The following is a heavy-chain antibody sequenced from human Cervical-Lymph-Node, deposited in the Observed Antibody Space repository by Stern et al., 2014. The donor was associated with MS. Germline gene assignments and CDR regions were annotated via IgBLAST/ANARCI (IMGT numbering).Heavy chain of an antibody. Sequence: MQLVESGGGLVKPGGSLRLSCAASGFTFSDYYMSWIRQAPGKGLEWVSYISSSSSYTTYADSVKGRFTISRDNAKNSLYLQMNSLRAEDTAVYYCARWIDYGGNSGLDYWGQGTLVTVSS. D-gene: IGHD4-23*01. CDR1: GFTFSDYY. J-gene: IGHJ4*02. CDR2: ISSSSSYT. CDR3: ARWIDYGGNSGLDY. V-gene: IGHV3-11*06.